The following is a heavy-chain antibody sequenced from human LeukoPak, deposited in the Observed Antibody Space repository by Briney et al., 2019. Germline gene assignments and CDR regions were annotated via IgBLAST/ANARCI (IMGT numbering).Heavy chain of an antibody. J-gene: IGHJ6*03. CDR3: ARPYYGDYYMDV. CDR1: GYSISSGYY. D-gene: IGHD4-17*01. Sequence: SETLSLTCTVSGYSISSGYYWGWIRQPPGKGLEWIGSIYHSGSTYYNPSLKSRVTISVDTSKNQFSLKLSSVTAADTAVYYCARPYYGDYYMDVWSKGTTVTVSS. V-gene: IGHV4-38-2*02. CDR2: IYHSGST.